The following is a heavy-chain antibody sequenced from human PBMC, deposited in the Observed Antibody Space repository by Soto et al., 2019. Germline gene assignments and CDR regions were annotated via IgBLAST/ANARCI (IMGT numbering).Heavy chain of an antibody. Sequence: PGGSLRLSCAASGFTFSDYYMRWIRQAPGKGLEWVSYISSSSSYTNYADSVKGRFTISRDNAKNSLYLQMNSLRAEDTAVYYCAREIPPTVTTNAFDIWGQGTMVTVSS. V-gene: IGHV3-11*06. CDR2: ISSSSSYT. CDR1: GFTFSDYY. D-gene: IGHD4-17*01. J-gene: IGHJ3*02. CDR3: AREIPPTVTTNAFDI.